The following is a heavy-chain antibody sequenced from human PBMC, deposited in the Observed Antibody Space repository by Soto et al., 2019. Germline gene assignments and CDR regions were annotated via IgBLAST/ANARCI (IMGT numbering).Heavy chain of an antibody. Sequence: QVQLVHSGAEVKKPGSSVKVSCKASGGTFSSYTVSWVRQAPGQGLEWMGRIVPILGVPNYAQRFQGRVTITADKGTNTAYMELSSLRSEXXXXXXXXXXXXAYGSGSTIDYWGQGTLVTVSS. CDR3: XXXXXAYGSGSTIDY. CDR2: IVPILGVP. J-gene: IGHJ4*02. V-gene: IGHV1-69*02. D-gene: IGHD3-10*01. CDR1: GGTFSSYT.